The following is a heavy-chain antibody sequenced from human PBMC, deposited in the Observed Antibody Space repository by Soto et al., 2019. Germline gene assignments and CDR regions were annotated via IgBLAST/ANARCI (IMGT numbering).Heavy chain of an antibody. D-gene: IGHD3-3*01. Sequence: GWSLRLSCAASGFTFSSYSMNWVRQAPGKGLEWVSSISSSSSYIYYADSVKGRFTISRDNAKNSLYLQMNSLRAEDTAVYYCARGGYYDFWSGYMDYYYYGMDVWGQGTTVTVSS. V-gene: IGHV3-21*01. CDR1: GFTFSSYS. CDR3: ARGGYYDFWSGYMDYYYYGMDV. J-gene: IGHJ6*02. CDR2: ISSSSSYI.